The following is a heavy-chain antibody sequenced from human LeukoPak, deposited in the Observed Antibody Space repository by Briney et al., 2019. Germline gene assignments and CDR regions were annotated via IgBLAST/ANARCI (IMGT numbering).Heavy chain of an antibody. CDR1: GFIFSNAY. V-gene: IGHV3-15*01. CDR2: IKSKVDGGTT. J-gene: IGHJ4*02. CDR3: TSEEDDYRGRTGY. D-gene: IGHD4-23*01. Sequence: GGSLRLSCAASGFIFSNAYIMWVRLAPGRGLEWVGRIKSKVDGGTTDYAAPVKDRFSISRDGSKNTVYLQMNSLKTEDTAVYYCTSEEDDYRGRTGYWGQGTLVTVSS.